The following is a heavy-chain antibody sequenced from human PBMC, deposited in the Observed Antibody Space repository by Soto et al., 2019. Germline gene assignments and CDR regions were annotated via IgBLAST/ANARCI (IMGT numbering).Heavy chain of an antibody. D-gene: IGHD2-2*01. CDR1: GFTFSSYG. V-gene: IGHV3-33*01. J-gene: IGHJ4*02. Sequence: QVQLVESGGGVVQPGRSLRLSCAASGFTFSSYGMHWVRQAPGKGLEWVAIVWYDGNNKYYADSVKGRFTISRDDSKDALYLQVNYLRAEDMAVYDWARDSYGTGTSCYRGGFDYWGRGALGSVCS. CDR2: VWYDGNNK. CDR3: ARDSYGTGTSCYRGGFDY.